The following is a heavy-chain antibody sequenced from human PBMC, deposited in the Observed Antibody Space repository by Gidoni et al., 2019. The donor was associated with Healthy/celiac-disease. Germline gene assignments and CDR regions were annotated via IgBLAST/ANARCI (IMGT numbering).Heavy chain of an antibody. D-gene: IGHD5-18*01. CDR2: IYYSGST. J-gene: IGHJ6*03. Sequence: QVQLQESGPGLVKPSQTLSLTCTVSGGSISSGDYYWSWIRQPPGKGLEWIGYIYYSGSTYYNPSLKSRVTISVDTSKNQFSLKLSSVTAADTAVYYCARDRAAVDTVPYRFNYYYYYMDVWGKGTTVTVSS. CDR1: GGSISSGDYY. CDR3: ARDRAAVDTVPYRFNYYYYYMDV. V-gene: IGHV4-30-4*01.